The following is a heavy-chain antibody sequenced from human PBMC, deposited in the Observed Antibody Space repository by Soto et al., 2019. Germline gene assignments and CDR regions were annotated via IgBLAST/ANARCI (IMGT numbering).Heavy chain of an antibody. CDR1: GFTFSGAW. CDR3: TTDIPGVGSGEFDH. D-gene: IGHD1-26*01. CDR2: IRSGGTT. J-gene: IGHJ4*02. Sequence: EAQLVESGGGLVKPGESLTISCSASGFTFSGAWMGWVRQAPGKGLEWVGHIRSGGTTDYAAPVYGRFAISRDDSKKTVFLQMNDLKSEDTAVYHCTTDIPGVGSGEFDHWGQGILVTVSS. V-gene: IGHV3-15*01.